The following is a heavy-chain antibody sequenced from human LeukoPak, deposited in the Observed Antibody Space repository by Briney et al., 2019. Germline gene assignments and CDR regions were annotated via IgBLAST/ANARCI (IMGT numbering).Heavy chain of an antibody. V-gene: IGHV3-7*05. CDR2: VKYDGSDK. CDR3: ARNPPRYFN. Sequence: PGGSLRLSCAASGFIFSNYWMNWVRQAPGKGLEWVASVKYDGSDKYYVESVKGRFTISRDNAKNSLYLQMNSLRAEDTAVYYCARNPPRYFNWGQGTLVTVSS. CDR1: GFIFSNYW. J-gene: IGHJ4*02. D-gene: IGHD1-26*01.